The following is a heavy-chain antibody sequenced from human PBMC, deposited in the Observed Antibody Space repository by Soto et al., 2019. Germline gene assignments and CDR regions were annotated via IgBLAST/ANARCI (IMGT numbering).Heavy chain of an antibody. CDR1: GFSFDGYA. CDR2: ISWNSGNI. CDR3: VKASTYSSSQGWFDP. J-gene: IGHJ5*02. D-gene: IGHD6-6*01. Sequence: EVQLAESGGGLVQPGRSLRLSCAASGFSFDGYAMNWVRQPPGKGLEWVSGISWNSGNIDYADSVKGRFTISRDNAKNSLYLQMNSLRAEDTALYYCVKASTYSSSQGWFDPWGQGTMVTVSS. V-gene: IGHV3-9*01.